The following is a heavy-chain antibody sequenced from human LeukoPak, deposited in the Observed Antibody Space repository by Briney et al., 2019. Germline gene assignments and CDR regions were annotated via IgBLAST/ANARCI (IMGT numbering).Heavy chain of an antibody. CDR3: AKVFYTSSFDF. V-gene: IGHV3-23*01. CDR1: GFTFSSYA. Sequence: GGSLRLSCAASGFTFSSYAMSWVRQAPGRGLEWVSVISDRGDKTHYADSVRGRFTISRDNSKKTVSLQMNGLRVDDTAVYFCAKVFYTSSFDFSGQGILVTVSP. CDR2: ISDRGDKT. J-gene: IGHJ4*02. D-gene: IGHD2/OR15-2a*01.